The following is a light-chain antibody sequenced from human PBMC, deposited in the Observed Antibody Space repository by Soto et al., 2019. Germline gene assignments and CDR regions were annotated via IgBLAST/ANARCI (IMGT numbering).Light chain of an antibody. CDR1: SSDVGRYNR. Sequence: HSVLTQPPSVSGSPGQSVTISCTGTSSDVGRYNRVSWYQQPPGTAPKLMIYEVTTRPSGVPDRFSGSKSGNTASLTISGLQAEEEAHYYCSSYASSNTVVFGGGTKLTVL. CDR3: SSYASSNTVV. CDR2: EVT. J-gene: IGLJ2*01. V-gene: IGLV2-18*02.